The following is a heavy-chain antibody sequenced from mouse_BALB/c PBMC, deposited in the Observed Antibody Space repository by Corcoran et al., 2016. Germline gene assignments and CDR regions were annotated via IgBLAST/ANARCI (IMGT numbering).Heavy chain of an antibody. CDR1: GYSFTGYT. Sequence: EVQLQQSGPELVKPGASMKISCKASGYSFTGYTMNWVKQSHGKNLGWIGLINPYNGGTSYNQKFKGKATLTVDKSSSTAYMELLSLTSEDSAVDYCATARATSWFAYWGQGTLVTVSA. V-gene: IGHV1-18*01. D-gene: IGHD3-1*01. J-gene: IGHJ3*01. CDR3: ATARATSWFAY. CDR2: INPYNGGT.